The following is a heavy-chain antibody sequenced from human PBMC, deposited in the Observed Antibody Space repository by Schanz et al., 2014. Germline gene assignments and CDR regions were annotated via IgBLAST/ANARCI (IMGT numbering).Heavy chain of an antibody. Sequence: QEQLVESGGGLVKPGGSLRLSCAASGFTLSDYYMSWIRQAPGKGLEWVSYISGTTTYTNYADSVKGRFTISRDNAKNSLYLQMNSLRAEDTAVYYCAKDLLYGAPMPLNHLDYWGQGTLVTVSS. D-gene: IGHD2-2*01. CDR3: AKDLLYGAPMPLNHLDY. CDR2: ISGTTTYT. CDR1: GFTLSDYY. J-gene: IGHJ4*02. V-gene: IGHV3-11*05.